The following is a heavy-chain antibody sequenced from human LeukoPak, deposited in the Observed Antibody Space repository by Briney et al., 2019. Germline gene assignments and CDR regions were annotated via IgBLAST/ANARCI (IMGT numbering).Heavy chain of an antibody. Sequence: GGSLRLSCAASGFTFSSYAMSWVRQAPGKGLEWVANIKQDGSEKYYVDSVKGRFTISRDNAKNSLYLQMNSLRAEDTAVYYCARVALWEFERNPFDYWGQGTLVTVSS. J-gene: IGHJ4*02. CDR2: IKQDGSEK. CDR1: GFTFSSYA. V-gene: IGHV3-7*01. CDR3: ARVALWEFERNPFDY. D-gene: IGHD1-26*01.